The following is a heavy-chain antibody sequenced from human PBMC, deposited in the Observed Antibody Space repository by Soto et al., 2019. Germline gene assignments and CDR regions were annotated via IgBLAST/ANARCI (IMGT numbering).Heavy chain of an antibody. CDR1: GFTFSTYA. V-gene: IGHV3-23*01. CDR2: FTGGGRT. CDR3: AKGNQGSD. J-gene: IGHJ4*02. Sequence: PGGSLRLSCAASGFTFSTYAMGWVRQAPGKGLEWVSTFTGGGRTFYADFVKGRFTISRDNSKNTLYLQMNSLRADDTAVYYCAKGNQGSDCGQGPLVTVSS.